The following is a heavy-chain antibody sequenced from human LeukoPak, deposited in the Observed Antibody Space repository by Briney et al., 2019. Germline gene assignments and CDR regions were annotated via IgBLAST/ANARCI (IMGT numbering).Heavy chain of an antibody. V-gene: IGHV3-48*01. CDR2: ISSSSSII. CDR3: ARDKATGEFGY. J-gene: IGHJ4*02. D-gene: IGHD5-12*01. Sequence: GGSLRLSCAASGFTFNTYNMNWVRQAPGKGLEWVSYISSSSSIIYYADSVKGRFTISRDNAKNSLYLQMNSLRAEDTAVYYCARDKATGEFGYWGQGTLVTVSS. CDR1: GFTFNTYN.